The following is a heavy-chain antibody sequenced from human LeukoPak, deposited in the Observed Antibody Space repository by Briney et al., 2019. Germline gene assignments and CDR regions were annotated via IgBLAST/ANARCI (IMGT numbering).Heavy chain of an antibody. CDR1: GYTFITYG. CDR3: GRGPYCSGGTCYSQYFDY. J-gene: IGHJ4*02. V-gene: IGHV1-18*01. CDR2: ISTYNGDT. D-gene: IGHD2-15*01. Sequence: ASVKVSCKASGYTFITYGISWVRQAPGQGLEWMGWISTYNGDTNYVQKLQGRVSMTTDTSTSTAYMELRSLRSDDTAVYYCGRGPYCSGGTCYSQYFDYWGQGTLVTVSS.